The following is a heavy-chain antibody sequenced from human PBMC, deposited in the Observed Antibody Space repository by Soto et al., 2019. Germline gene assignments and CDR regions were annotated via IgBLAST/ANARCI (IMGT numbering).Heavy chain of an antibody. CDR1: GFTFSSCT. D-gene: IGHD2-15*01. CDR3: SGCSGGACHKNYGMDV. CDR2: ISPSSGHI. V-gene: IGHV3-21*06. Sequence: EVHLVESGGGLVKPGGSLRLSCAVSGFTFSSCTMNWVRQAPGKGPEWVSSISPSSGHIYYADSVKGRFTISRDNAKNSLFLQMNSLGGEDTAVYYCSGCSGGACHKNYGMDVWGQGTTVTVSS. J-gene: IGHJ6*02.